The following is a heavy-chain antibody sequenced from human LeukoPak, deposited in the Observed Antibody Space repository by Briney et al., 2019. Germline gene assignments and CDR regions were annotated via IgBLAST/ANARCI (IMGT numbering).Heavy chain of an antibody. CDR2: ISHSGST. CDR1: GGSISSGGYS. J-gene: IGHJ4*02. CDR3: ARGREEWEYFHFWSNKPKKPLYYFDY. V-gene: IGHV4-30-2*01. D-gene: IGHD3-3*01. Sequence: SETLSLTCAVSGGSISSGGYSWNWIRQPPGEGLEWIGYISHSGSTSYNPSLKGRVTISVDRSKNRFSLNLSSVTAADTAVYYCARGREEWEYFHFWSNKPKKPLYYFDYWGQGALVTVSS.